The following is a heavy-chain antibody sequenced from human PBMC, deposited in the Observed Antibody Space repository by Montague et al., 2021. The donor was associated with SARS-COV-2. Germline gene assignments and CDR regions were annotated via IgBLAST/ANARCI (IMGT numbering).Heavy chain of an antibody. CDR1: GGSLRGYY. CDR2: INQSGRT. V-gene: IGHV4-34*01. D-gene: IGHD3-10*01. J-gene: IGHJ4*02. CDR3: ARRGSSVWGVTVSAELDY. Sequence: ETLSLTCAVYGGSLRGYYWSWIRQPPEKGLEWIGEINQSGRTNNNPSLKSRVIISVDTSKNQFSLKLSSVTAADTAVYYCARRGSSVWGVTVSAELDYWGQGILVIVSS.